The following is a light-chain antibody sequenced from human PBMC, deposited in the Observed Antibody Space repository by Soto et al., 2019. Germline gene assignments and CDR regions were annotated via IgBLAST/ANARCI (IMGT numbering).Light chain of an antibody. V-gene: IGKV1-39*01. CDR2: AAS. CDR1: QSISRH. Sequence: IQMTQSPSSLSPSVVDRVTISRRATQSISRHLFWYQQKQGKAPKIMIFAASTLQSGVPSRFSGSGSGTDFTVTISSLQPEDFATYYCKQTYNTPWTFGQGTKVDIK. J-gene: IGKJ1*01. CDR3: KQTYNTPWT.